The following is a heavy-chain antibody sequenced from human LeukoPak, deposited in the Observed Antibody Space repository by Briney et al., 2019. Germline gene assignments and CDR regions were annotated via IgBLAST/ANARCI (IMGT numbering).Heavy chain of an antibody. Sequence: SVKVSCKASGGTFSSYAISWVRQAPGQGLEWMGRIIPILGIANYAQKFQGRVTITADKSTSTAYMELSSLRSEDTAVYYCASLWLGYSYGKGYGMDVWGQGTTVTVSS. V-gene: IGHV1-69*04. CDR3: ASLWLGYSYGKGYGMDV. D-gene: IGHD5-18*01. CDR1: GGTFSSYA. CDR2: IIPILGIA. J-gene: IGHJ6*02.